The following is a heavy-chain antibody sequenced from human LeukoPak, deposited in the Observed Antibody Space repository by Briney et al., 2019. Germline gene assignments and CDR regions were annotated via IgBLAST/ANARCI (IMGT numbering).Heavy chain of an antibody. Sequence: GGSLRLFCAASGFTFSDYAMSWVCQGPGKGLEWVSGISGHGRRTYYGDSVKGRFTISRENSKKRLYLQLNSLRAEETAMYYCAKVTGDLLLRLYSLRADQWGQGKLVTVSS. D-gene: IGHD2-2*02. CDR3: AKVTGDLLLRLYSLRADQ. V-gene: IGHV3-23*01. CDR2: ISGHGRRT. J-gene: IGHJ5*02. CDR1: GFTFSDYA.